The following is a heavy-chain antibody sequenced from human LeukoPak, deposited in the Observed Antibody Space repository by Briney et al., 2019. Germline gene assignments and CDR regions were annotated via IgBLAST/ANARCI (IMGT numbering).Heavy chain of an antibody. CDR1: GGSISSSNW. V-gene: IGHV4-4*02. J-gene: IGHJ4*02. CDR3: ARTGHYYDSSGYFAY. CDR2: IYHSGST. Sequence: SETLSLTCAVSGGSISSSNWWSWVRQPPGKGLEWIGEIYHSGSTNYNPSLKSRVTISVDTSKNQFSLKLSSVTAADTAVYYCARTGHYYDSSGYFAYWGQGTLVTVSS. D-gene: IGHD3-22*01.